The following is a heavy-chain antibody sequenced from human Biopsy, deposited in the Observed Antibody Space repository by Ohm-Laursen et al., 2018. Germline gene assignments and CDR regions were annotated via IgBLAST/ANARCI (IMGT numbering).Heavy chain of an antibody. CDR1: GGSISNYY. D-gene: IGHD6-13*01. CDR3: AREPRIAAVAYFDP. CDR2: IYSSGST. Sequence: PSETLSLTCTVSGGSISNYYWSWIRQPAGQGLEWIGRIYSSGSTNYNPSLKSRVTMSVDTSKNQFSLILSSMTAADTAVYYCAREPRIAAVAYFDPWGQGTLVTVSS. V-gene: IGHV4-4*07. J-gene: IGHJ5*02.